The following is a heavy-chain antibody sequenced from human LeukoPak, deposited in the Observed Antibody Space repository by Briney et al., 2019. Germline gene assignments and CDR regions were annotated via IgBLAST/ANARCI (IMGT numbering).Heavy chain of an antibody. Sequence: TGGSLRLSCAASGFKFGSFSMNWVRQAPGKGLEWLSYITSDSSSTYYSDSVKGRFTISRDNAKNSLYLQMNSLRAEDTAVYYCARVIGSYGDSAYWGQGTLVTVSS. CDR2: ITSDSSST. CDR1: GFKFGSFS. V-gene: IGHV3-48*04. D-gene: IGHD4-17*01. CDR3: ARVIGSYGDSAY. J-gene: IGHJ4*02.